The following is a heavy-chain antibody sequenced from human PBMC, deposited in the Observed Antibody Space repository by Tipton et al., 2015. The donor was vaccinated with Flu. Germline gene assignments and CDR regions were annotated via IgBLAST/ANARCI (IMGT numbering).Heavy chain of an antibody. V-gene: IGHV4-38-2*02. D-gene: IGHD5-24*01. Sequence: TLSLTCTVSGYSISSGFYWGWIRQPPGKGLEWIGNIYHSGSTFYNPSLKSRVTISVDTSTNQFSLKLSSVTAADTAAYYCARGDGYNFDYWGQGTLVTVSS. CDR1: GYSISSGFY. J-gene: IGHJ4*02. CDR3: ARGDGYNFDY. CDR2: IYHSGST.